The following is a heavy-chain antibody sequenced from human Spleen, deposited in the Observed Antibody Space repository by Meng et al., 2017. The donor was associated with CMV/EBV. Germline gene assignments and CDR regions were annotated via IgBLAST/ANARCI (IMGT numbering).Heavy chain of an antibody. CDR1: GGSISSSTYY. CDR2: IYFLGSS. V-gene: IGHV4-39*07. J-gene: IGHJ6*02. CDR3: ARDPRVNGMDV. D-gene: IGHD3-10*01. Sequence: SETLSLTCTVSGGSISSSTYYWGWIRQPPGKGLEWIGRIYFLGSSYYNPSLKSRITISVDTSKNQFSLKLSSVTAADTAVYYCARDPRVNGMDVWGQGTTVTVSS.